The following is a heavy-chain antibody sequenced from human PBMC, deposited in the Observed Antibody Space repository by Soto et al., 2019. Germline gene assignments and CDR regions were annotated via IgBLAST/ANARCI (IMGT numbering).Heavy chain of an antibody. V-gene: IGHV4-34*01. CDR1: NGSFMGYY. D-gene: IGHD3-3*01. J-gene: IGHJ4*02. Sequence: QVQLHQWGAGLLKPSETLSLTCGVYNGSFMGYYWTWVRQPPGKGLEWIGEINRFGSPNYNPSLKSRVAISIDTSKHQFSLSLRSLTAADTAVYYCASLNGGRFLDKGDYWGQGILVTVSS. CDR3: ASLNGGRFLDKGDY. CDR2: INRFGSP.